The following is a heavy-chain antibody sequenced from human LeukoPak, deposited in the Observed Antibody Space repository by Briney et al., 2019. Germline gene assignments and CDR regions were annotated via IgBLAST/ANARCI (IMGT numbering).Heavy chain of an antibody. CDR2: IYSGGGT. J-gene: IGHJ4*02. V-gene: IGHV3-53*01. Sequence: PGGSLRLSRAASGFTVSTNYMSWVRQAPGKGLEWVSVIYSGGGTYYADSMKGRFTISRDNSKNTLYLQMNSLRAEDTAVYYCARTSIAVAATYGLDYWGQGILVTVSS. CDR1: GFTVSTNY. CDR3: ARTSIAVAATYGLDY. D-gene: IGHD6-19*01.